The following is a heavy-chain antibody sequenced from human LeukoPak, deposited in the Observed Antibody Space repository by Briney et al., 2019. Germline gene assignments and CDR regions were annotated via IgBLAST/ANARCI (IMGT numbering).Heavy chain of an antibody. CDR3: AKSRWTYYDCGES. CDR2: IKQDGSEK. CDR1: GFTFSSYW. D-gene: IGHD3-22*01. Sequence: GGSLRLSCAASGFTFSSYWMSWVRQAPGKGLEWVANIKQDGSEKYYVDSVKGRFTISRDNSKNTLYLQMNSLRAEDTAVYYCAKSRWTYYDCGESWGQGTLVTVSS. J-gene: IGHJ5*02. V-gene: IGHV3-7*03.